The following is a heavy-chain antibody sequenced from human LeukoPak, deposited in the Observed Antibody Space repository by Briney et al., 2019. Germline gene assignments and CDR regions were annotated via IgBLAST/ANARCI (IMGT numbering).Heavy chain of an antibody. Sequence: SVKVSCKASGGTFSSYAISWVRQAPGQGLEWMGTIIPILGVANYVQKFQGRVTITADKSPSTDYMELSSLRSDDTAVYCCARGPPIAAAGKFPNLWGQGTLVTVSS. CDR2: IIPILGVA. CDR1: GGTFSSYA. J-gene: IGHJ5*02. D-gene: IGHD6-13*01. V-gene: IGHV1-69*04. CDR3: ARGPPIAAAGKFPNL.